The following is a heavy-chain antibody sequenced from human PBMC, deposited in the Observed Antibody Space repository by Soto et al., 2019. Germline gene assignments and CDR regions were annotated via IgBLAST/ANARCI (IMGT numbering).Heavy chain of an antibody. V-gene: IGHV3-66*01. CDR3: ARANYDSSRSYHRRFDH. J-gene: IGHJ4*02. CDR1: GFTVSSNY. CDR2: IYSGGST. Sequence: EVQLVESGGGLVQPGGSLRLSCAASGFTVSSNYMSWVRQAPGKGLEWVSVIYSGGSTYYADSVKGRFTISRDNSKNTLDLQMNSLSAEDTAVYYCARANYDSSRSYHRRFDHWGQGTLVTVSS. D-gene: IGHD3-22*01.